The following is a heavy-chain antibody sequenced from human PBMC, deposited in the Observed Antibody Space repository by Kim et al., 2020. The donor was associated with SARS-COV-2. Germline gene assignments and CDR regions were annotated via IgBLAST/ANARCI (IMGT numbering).Heavy chain of an antibody. D-gene: IGHD6-13*01. CDR3: ARDLHAAGIAAAGYYYYYMDV. Sequence: ASVKVSCKASGYTFTSYAMNWVRQAPGQGLEWMGWINTNTGNPTYAQGFTGRFVFSLDTSVSTAYLQISSLKAEDTAVYYCARDLHAAGIAAAGYYYYYMDVWGKGTPVTVSS. CDR2: INTNTGNP. CDR1: GYTFTSYA. V-gene: IGHV7-4-1*02. J-gene: IGHJ6*03.